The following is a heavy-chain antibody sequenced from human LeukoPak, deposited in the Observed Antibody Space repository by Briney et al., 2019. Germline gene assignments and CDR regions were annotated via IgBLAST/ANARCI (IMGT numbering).Heavy chain of an antibody. CDR1: GYNFMSYG. Sequence: ASVKVSCKASGYNFMSYGMHWVRQAPGQGLEWMGWINTNTGNPTYAQGFTGRFVFSLDVSVSTAYLQISSLKAEDTAVYYCASLDNPGLDYWGQGTLVTVSS. V-gene: IGHV7-4-1*02. D-gene: IGHD1-1*01. CDR2: INTNTGNP. J-gene: IGHJ4*02. CDR3: ASLDNPGLDY.